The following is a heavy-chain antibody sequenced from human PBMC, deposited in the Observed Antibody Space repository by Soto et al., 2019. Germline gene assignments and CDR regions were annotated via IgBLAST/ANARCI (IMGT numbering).Heavy chain of an antibody. CDR3: ARGTRTDGDFWSGSYYYYYGMDV. Sequence: SETLSLTCAVSGYSISSGYYWGWIRQPPGKGLEWIGSIYHSGSTYYNPSLKSRVTISVDTSKNQFSLKLSSVTAADTAVYYCARGTRTDGDFWSGSYYYYYGMDVWGQGTTVTSP. CDR2: IYHSGST. CDR1: GYSISSGYY. V-gene: IGHV4-38-2*01. J-gene: IGHJ6*02. D-gene: IGHD3-3*01.